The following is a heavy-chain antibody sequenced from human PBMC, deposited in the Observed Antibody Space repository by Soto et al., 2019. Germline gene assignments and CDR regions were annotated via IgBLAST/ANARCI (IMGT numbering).Heavy chain of an antibody. CDR3: ARGKYYDSSGPGAY. CDR1: GFSVSTNH. J-gene: IGHJ4*02. Sequence: VQLVESGGGLVMPGESLRLSCAASGFSVSTNHMSWVRQAPGKGLEWVSVIYSGGTTYYADSVKGRFTISRDNSKNTLYLQMNSLRAEDTAVYYCARGKYYDSSGPGAYWGPGTLVTVSS. CDR2: IYSGGTT. V-gene: IGHV3-53*01. D-gene: IGHD3-22*01.